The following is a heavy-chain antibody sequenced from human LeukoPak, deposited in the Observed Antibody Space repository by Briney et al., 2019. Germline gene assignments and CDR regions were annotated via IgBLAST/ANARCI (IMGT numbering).Heavy chain of an antibody. D-gene: IGHD1-1*01. J-gene: IGHJ6*03. CDR1: GCSFSSYY. CDR3: ARAGIGEGERLPKAERYYYYYMDV. V-gene: IGHV4-59*07. CDR2: MYYSGST. Sequence: SDTLSLTCKASGCSFSSYYRSWIRQAPGKGLEWMGYMYYSGSTNYNPSLKSRVTIAVDSHKNQFSLKLSSVTAADTAVYYWARAGIGEGERLPKAERYYYYYMDVWGKGTTVTVSS.